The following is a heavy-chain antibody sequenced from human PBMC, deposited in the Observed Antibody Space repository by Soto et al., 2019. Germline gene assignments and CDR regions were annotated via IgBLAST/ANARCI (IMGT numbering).Heavy chain of an antibody. CDR1: GFTFSSYG. CDR3: AKGTQFFYYYAMDV. J-gene: IGHJ6*02. CDR2: LSGSGDTT. V-gene: IGHV3-23*01. Sequence: GGSLRLSCAASGFTFSSYGMNWVRQGPGKGLEWVSALSGSGDTTYYADSVRGRFSISRDNSKNTLYLQMSSLRGEDTAVYYCAKGTQFFYYYAMDVWGQGTTVTVSS.